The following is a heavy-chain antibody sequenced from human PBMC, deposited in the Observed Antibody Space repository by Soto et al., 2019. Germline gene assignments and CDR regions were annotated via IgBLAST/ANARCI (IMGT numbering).Heavy chain of an antibody. V-gene: IGHV3-11*06. D-gene: IGHD2-2*01. CDR2: ISITSSHI. CDR1: GFTFSNYY. Sequence: QVQLVESGGGLVKPGGSLRLSCAASGFTFSNYYMSWIRHVPGKGLEWLSYISITSSHIDYADSVKGRFTISRDNAKSSLYLEMNNLRAEDTAVYYCARDGMMPPDYFDYWGQGTLVTVSS. J-gene: IGHJ4*02. CDR3: ARDGMMPPDYFDY.